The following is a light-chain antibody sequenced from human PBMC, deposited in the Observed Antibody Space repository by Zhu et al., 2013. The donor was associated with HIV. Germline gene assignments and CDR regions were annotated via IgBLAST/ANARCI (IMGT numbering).Light chain of an antibody. J-gene: IGKJ1*01. CDR2: GAS. V-gene: IGKV3-20*01. CDR1: QSVTSDY. CDR3: QQYGSSPPWT. Sequence: EIVLTQSPGTLSLSPGERATLSCRASQSVTSDYLDWYQQKPGQSPRLLIYGASSRATGIPDRFSGGGSGTDFTLTISRLEPEDFAVYYCQQYGSSPPWTFGQGTKVEIK.